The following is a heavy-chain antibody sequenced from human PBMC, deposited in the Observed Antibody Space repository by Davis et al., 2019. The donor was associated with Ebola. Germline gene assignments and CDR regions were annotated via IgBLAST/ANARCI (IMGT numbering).Heavy chain of an antibody. CDR2: INHSGST. CDR1: GGSFSGYY. J-gene: IGHJ4*02. V-gene: IGHV4-34*01. Sequence: MPSETLSLTCAVYGGSFSGYYWSWIRQPPGKGLEWIGEINHSGSTNYNPSLKSRVTISVDTSKNQFSLKLSPVTAADTAVYYCARVDYYGKTSFDYWGQGTLVTVSS. D-gene: IGHD3-10*01. CDR3: ARVDYYGKTSFDY.